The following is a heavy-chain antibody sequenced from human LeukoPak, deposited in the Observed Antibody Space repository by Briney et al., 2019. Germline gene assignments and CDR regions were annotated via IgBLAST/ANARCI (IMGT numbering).Heavy chain of an antibody. CDR2: IIPIFGTA. Sequence: ASVKVSCKASGGTFSSYAISWVRQPPGQGLEWMGGIIPIFGTANYAQKFQGRVTITTDESTSTAYMELSSLRSEDTAVYYCARDYDSSGFFAFDIWGQGTMVTVSS. V-gene: IGHV1-69*05. CDR3: ARDYDSSGFFAFDI. D-gene: IGHD3-22*01. J-gene: IGHJ3*02. CDR1: GGTFSSYA.